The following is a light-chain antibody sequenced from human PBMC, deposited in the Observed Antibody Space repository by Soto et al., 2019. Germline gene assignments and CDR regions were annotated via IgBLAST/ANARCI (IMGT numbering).Light chain of an antibody. Sequence: DFQLPKSPSSLLASMGDGVTFPCRASKAFGIFLAWYQQRPGKVPKLLIYAASTLQSGVPSRFSGSGSGTHFSLTINSLQPEDVATYYCQKYNSAPWTFGQGTKVDI. CDR3: QKYNSAPWT. CDR1: KAFGIF. J-gene: IGKJ1*01. CDR2: AAS. V-gene: IGKV1-27*01.